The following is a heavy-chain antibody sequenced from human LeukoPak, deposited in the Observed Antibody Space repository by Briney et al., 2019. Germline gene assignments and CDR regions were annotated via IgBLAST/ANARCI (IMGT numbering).Heavy chain of an antibody. J-gene: IGHJ4*02. Sequence: GGSLRLSCAASGFSFSSYSMNWVRQAPGKGLEWVSYISSDTSTIYYADSVKGRFTISRDNAKKSLYLQMNSLRAEDTAVYYCARDPVYYFDSSGYYVYWGQGTLVTVSS. CDR1: GFSFSSYS. CDR3: ARDPVYYFDSSGYYVY. V-gene: IGHV3-48*01. CDR2: ISSDTSTI. D-gene: IGHD3-22*01.